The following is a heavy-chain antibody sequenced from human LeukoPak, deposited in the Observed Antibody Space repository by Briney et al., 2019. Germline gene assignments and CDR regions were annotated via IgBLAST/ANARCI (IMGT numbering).Heavy chain of an antibody. V-gene: IGHV3-73*01. Sequence: GGSLKLSCAASGFTFSGSAIHWVRQSPGKGLEWVGQINKKDKGYATATAYTASVKVTFTISRDDSINTAYLQMKSLKTEDTALYYCTRDSGTYNWFDPWGQGTLVTVSS. J-gene: IGHJ5*02. CDR3: TRDSGTYNWFDP. CDR1: GFTFSGSA. D-gene: IGHD1-26*01. CDR2: INKKDKGYATAT.